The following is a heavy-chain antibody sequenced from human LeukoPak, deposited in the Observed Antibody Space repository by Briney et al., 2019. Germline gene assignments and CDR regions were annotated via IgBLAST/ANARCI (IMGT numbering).Heavy chain of an antibody. CDR3: AKTAEYFGEFPFDY. J-gene: IGHJ4*02. CDR1: GYSFTSYW. D-gene: IGHD3-10*01. V-gene: IGHV5-51*01. Sequence: GESLKISCKGSGYSFTSYWIGWVRQMPGKGLEWMGIIYPGDSDTRYSPSFQGQVTISADKSISTAYLQWSSLKASDTAMYYCAKTAEYFGEFPFDYWAREPWSPSPQ. CDR2: IYPGDSDT.